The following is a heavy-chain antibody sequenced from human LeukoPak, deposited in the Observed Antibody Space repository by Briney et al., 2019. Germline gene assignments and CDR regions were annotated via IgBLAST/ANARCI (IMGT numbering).Heavy chain of an antibody. J-gene: IGHJ4*02. CDR1: GFIVSGNF. Sequence: PGGSLRLSCEASGFIVSGNFMSWVRQAPGKGLEWVSVLYSGGNTFYIDSVKGRFIMSRDDSKNTVYLQMNSLRAEDTAVYFCTRGGYYHDTSGFVVSDRFDHWGQGSLVTVSS. V-gene: IGHV3-66*01. CDR2: LYSGGNT. CDR3: TRGGYYHDTSGFVVSDRFDH. D-gene: IGHD3-22*01.